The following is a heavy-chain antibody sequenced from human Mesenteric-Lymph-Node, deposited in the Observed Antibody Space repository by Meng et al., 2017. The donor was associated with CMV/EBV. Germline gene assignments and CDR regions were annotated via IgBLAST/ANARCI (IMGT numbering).Heavy chain of an antibody. CDR1: GVSVTSGAYH. CDR3: AKSRSSTPGIVDD. D-gene: IGHD2/OR15-2a*01. V-gene: IGHV4-61*08. J-gene: IGHJ4*02. CDR2: IYGTGIT. Sequence: QGRRPGSGPGLVKPSVTLSLTCIVSGVSVTSGAYHWSWIRQSPGKGLEWIGYIYGTGITIYNPSLKSRVTILLETSKNQFSLKLNSVTTADTAVYYCAKSRSSTPGIVDDWGQGTLVTVSS.